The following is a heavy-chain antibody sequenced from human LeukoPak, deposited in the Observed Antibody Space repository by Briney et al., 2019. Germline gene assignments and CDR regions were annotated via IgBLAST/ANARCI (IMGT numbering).Heavy chain of an antibody. D-gene: IGHD2-15*01. Sequence: ASVTVSCTASGYTFTSYGISWVRQAPGQGLEWMGWISAYNGNTNYAQKLQGRVTMTTDTSTSTAYMELRSLRSDDTAVYYCAREVYGCSGGSCYEGENWFDPWGQGTLVTVSS. J-gene: IGHJ5*02. CDR3: AREVYGCSGGSCYEGENWFDP. V-gene: IGHV1-18*01. CDR1: GYTFTSYG. CDR2: ISAYNGNT.